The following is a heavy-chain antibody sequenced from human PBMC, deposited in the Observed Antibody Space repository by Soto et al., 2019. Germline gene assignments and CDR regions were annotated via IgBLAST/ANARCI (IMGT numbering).Heavy chain of an antibody. J-gene: IGHJ4*02. D-gene: IGHD3-10*01. V-gene: IGHV4-4*02. CDR3: ARRWGEGRVDS. CDR1: GGSISSSNW. CDR2: IYHSGNT. Sequence: QVQLQESGPGLVKPSGTLSLTCAVSGGSISSSNWWSWVRQPPGKGLEWIGEIYHSGNTNYNPSLKSRVTMAGDTSRNQFSMKLSSVTAADTAVYYCARRWGEGRVDSWGQGTLVTVSS.